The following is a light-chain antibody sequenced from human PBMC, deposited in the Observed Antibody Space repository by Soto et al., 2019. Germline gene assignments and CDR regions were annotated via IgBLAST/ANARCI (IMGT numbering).Light chain of an antibody. CDR3: QAWGTGGV. Sequence: QSVLTQSPSASASPGASVKLTCTLSSGHSDYAIAWHQQQPEKGPRYLMKVTSDGSHTKGDGIPDRFSGSSSGADRYLTISNLRSDDEADYYCQAWGTGGVFGGGTQLTVL. V-gene: IGLV4-69*01. CDR2: VTSDGSH. J-gene: IGLJ3*02. CDR1: SGHSDYA.